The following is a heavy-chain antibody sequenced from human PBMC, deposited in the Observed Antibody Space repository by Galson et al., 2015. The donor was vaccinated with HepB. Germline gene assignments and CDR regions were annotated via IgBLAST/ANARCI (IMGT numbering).Heavy chain of an antibody. V-gene: IGHV4-59*01. CDR1: GDFIRSFY. D-gene: IGHD1-26*01. J-gene: IGHJ3*02. Sequence: ETLSLTCSVSGDFIRSFYWSWIRQPPGKGLEWIGYIYDTGSTNYRPSLKSRVTLSVDTSKNQFSLRLTSVTAADTAVYYCAGTREKEWDNAFDIWGQGTMVTVSS. CDR3: AGTREKEWDNAFDI. CDR2: IYDTGST.